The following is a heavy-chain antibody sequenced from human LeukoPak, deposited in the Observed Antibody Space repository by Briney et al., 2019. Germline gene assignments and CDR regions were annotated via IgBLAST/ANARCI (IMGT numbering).Heavy chain of an antibody. CDR2: ISGRGGRT. J-gene: IGHJ3*02. D-gene: IGHD1-1*01. Sequence: GGSLRLSCTASGFTFSRYAMSWVRQAPGKGLEWVSDISGRGGRTDYADSVKGRFTISRDNSKNSLYLQMNSLRAEDTAVYYCASTTKVDDAFDIWGQGTMVTVSS. CDR3: ASTTKVDDAFDI. V-gene: IGHV3-23*01. CDR1: GFTFSRYA.